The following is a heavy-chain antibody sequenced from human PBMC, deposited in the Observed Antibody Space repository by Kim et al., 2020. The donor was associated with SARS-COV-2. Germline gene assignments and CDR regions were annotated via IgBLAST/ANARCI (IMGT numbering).Heavy chain of an antibody. J-gene: IGHJ5*02. CDR2: IYYSGST. CDR1: GGPISSYY. CDR3: AGDYSGYRWFDP. Sequence: SETLSLTCTVSGGPISSYYWSWIRQPPGKGLEWIGYIYYSGSTNYNPSLKSRVTISVDTSKNQFSLKLSSVTAADTAVYYCAGDYSGYRWFDPWGQGTLVTVSS. V-gene: IGHV4-59*01. D-gene: IGHD5-12*01.